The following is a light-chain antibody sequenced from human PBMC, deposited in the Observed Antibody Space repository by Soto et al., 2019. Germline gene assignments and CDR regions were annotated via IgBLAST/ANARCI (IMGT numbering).Light chain of an antibody. V-gene: IGKV1-33*01. J-gene: IGKJ1*01. Sequence: GDRVTITCQASQDISNYLNWYQQKPGKAPKLLIYDASNLETGVPPRFSGSGSGTEFTLTISSLQSEDFAVYYCQQYGSSQGWTFGQGTKVDIK. CDR1: QDISNY. CDR2: DAS. CDR3: QQYGSSQGWT.